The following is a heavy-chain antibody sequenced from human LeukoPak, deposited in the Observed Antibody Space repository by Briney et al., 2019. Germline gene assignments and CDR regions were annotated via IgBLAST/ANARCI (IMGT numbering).Heavy chain of an antibody. CDR3: AAAYYYYYYMDV. J-gene: IGHJ6*03. CDR2: ISSGSSTI. V-gene: IGHV3-48*01. D-gene: IGHD6-25*01. Sequence: GESLRLSCAASGFIFKKYWMNWVRQAPGKGLEWVSYISSGSSTIYYADSVKGRFTISRDNAKNSLYLQMNSLRAEDTAVYYCAAAYYYYYYMDVWGKGTTVTVSS. CDR1: GFIFKKYW.